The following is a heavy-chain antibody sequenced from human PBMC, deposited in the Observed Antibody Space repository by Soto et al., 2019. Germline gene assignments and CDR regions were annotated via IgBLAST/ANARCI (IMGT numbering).Heavy chain of an antibody. CDR3: ARTRDEFPYWYFDL. D-gene: IGHD3-10*01. J-gene: IGHJ2*01. Sequence: QVQLVESGGGLVKPGGSLRLSCAASGFTFSDYYMSCIRQDPGKGLEWVSYISSSGSTIYYSYSVKGRFTISRDNAKNSLYLQMNSLRAEDTAVYYWARTRDEFPYWYFDLWGRGTLVTVSS. CDR1: GFTFSDYY. V-gene: IGHV3-11*01. CDR2: ISSSGSTI.